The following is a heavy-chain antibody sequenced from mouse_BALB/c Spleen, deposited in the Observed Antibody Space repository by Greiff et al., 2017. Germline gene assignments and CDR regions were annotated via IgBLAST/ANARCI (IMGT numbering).Heavy chain of an antibody. CDR1: GFTFSDYY. CDR2: ISDGGSYT. CDR3: ARAYYGNYDWFAY. Sequence: DVQLVESGGGLVKPGGSLKLSCAASGFTFSDYYMYWVRQTPEKRLEWVATISDGGSYTYYPDSVKGRFTISRDNAKNNLYLQMSSLKSEDTAMYYCARAYYGNYDWFAYWGQGTLVTVSA. J-gene: IGHJ3*01. V-gene: IGHV5-4*02. D-gene: IGHD2-10*01.